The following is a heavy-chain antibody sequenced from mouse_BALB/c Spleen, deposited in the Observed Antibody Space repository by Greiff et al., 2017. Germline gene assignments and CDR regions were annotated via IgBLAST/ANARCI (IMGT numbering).Heavy chain of an antibody. CDR2: ISYSGST. CDR3: ARWAAWFAY. CDR1: GYSITSDYA. Sequence: EVKLVESGPGLVKPSQSLSLTCTVTGYSITSDYAWNWIRQFPGNKLEWMGYISYSGSTSYNPSLKSRISITRDTSKNQFFLQLNSVTTEDTATYYCARWAAWFAYWGQGTLVTVSA. V-gene: IGHV3-2*02. J-gene: IGHJ3*01.